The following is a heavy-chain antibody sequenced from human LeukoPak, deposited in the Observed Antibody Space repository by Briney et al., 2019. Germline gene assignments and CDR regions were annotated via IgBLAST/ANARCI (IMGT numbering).Heavy chain of an antibody. J-gene: IGHJ3*02. CDR1: GFTFSSYS. CDR3: ARDLSATVTYPDAFDI. V-gene: IGHV3-21*01. CDR2: ISSSSSYI. Sequence: PGGSLRLSCAASGFTFSSYSMNWVRQAPGKGLEWVSSISSSSSYIYYADSVKGQFTISRDNAKNSLYLQMNSLRAEDTAVYYCARDLSATVTYPDAFDIWGQGTMVTVSS. D-gene: IGHD4-17*01.